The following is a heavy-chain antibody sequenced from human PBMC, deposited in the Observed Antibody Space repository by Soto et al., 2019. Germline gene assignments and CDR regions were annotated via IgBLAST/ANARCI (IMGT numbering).Heavy chain of an antibody. V-gene: IGHV4-39*02. J-gene: IGHJ5*02. D-gene: IGHD6-19*01. CDR1: GGSISSSSYH. CDR2: IYYSGST. Sequence: SETLSLTCTVSGGSISSSSYHWGWIRQPPGKGLEWIGSIYYSGSTYYNPSLKSRVTISVDTSKNQFSLKLSSVTAADTAVYYCARDYIAVAGRWFDPWGQGTLATVSS. CDR3: ARDYIAVAGRWFDP.